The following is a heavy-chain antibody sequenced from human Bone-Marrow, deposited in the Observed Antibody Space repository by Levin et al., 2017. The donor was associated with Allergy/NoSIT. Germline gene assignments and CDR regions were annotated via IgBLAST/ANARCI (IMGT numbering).Heavy chain of an antibody. Sequence: GGSLRLSCAASGIVFRNTWMNWVRQAPGKGLEWVGRIKTKSDGLTTDYAAPVKGRFTFSRDDSKNTLYLQMNSLKTEDTAVYYCTALYCSGGGYYFDYWGQGTLVTVSS. CDR3: TALYCSGGGYYFDY. J-gene: IGHJ4*02. CDR2: IKTKSDGLTT. D-gene: IGHD2-15*01. CDR1: GIVFRNTW. V-gene: IGHV3-15*01.